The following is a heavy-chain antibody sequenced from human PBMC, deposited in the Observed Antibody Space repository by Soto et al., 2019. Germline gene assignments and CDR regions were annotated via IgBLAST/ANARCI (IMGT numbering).Heavy chain of an antibody. J-gene: IGHJ6*02. CDR3: AKDLGPLRLINYYFYGLDV. CDR2: IESGGST. D-gene: IGHD2-8*01. CDR1: GFTVSSTY. Sequence: GGSLRLSCNASGFTVSSTYMSWVRQAPGMGLEWVAVIESGGSTHYADSVKGRFTISRDIPKNMIYLQLHTLRAEDTAVYYCAKDLGPLRLINYYFYGLDVSGQGTTVTVSS. V-gene: IGHV3-53*01.